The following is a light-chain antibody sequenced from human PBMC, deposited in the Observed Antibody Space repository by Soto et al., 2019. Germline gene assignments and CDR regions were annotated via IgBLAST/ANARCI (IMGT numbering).Light chain of an antibody. CDR1: ESISRN. CDR2: GAS. Sequence: EIEMTQSPATLSVSPGESATLSCRASESISRNLAWYQQKPGQAPRLLVYGASTRASGVAARFSGGGSGTDFTLTISSLQSEDFAIYHCQQYHNWPPAWTFGQGTKVEIK. V-gene: IGKV3-15*01. J-gene: IGKJ1*01. CDR3: QQYHNWPPAWT.